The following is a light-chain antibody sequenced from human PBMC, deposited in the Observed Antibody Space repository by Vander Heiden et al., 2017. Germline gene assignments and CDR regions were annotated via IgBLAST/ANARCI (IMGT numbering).Light chain of an antibody. CDR3: QSYDSSLTGSRV. V-gene: IGLV1-40*01. J-gene: IGLJ2*01. CDR2: DNN. Sequence: QPFLTQPPSVAGAPGQRVTISCPGTNSNIGAGYDVHWYQQLPRTAPKLLIYDNNNRPSGVPDRFSGSKSGASASLAITGLQVEDEAVYYCQSYDSSLTGSRVFGGGTKVTVL. CDR1: NSNIGAGYD.